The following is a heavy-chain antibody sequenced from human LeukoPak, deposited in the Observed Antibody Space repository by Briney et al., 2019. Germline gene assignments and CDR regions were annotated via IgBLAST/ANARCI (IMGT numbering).Heavy chain of an antibody. CDR1: GFPFSSYW. Sequence: PGGSLRLSCVASGFPFSSYWMTWVRQAPGKGLEWVANIKQDGSKKSYVDSVKGRFTISRDNSKNTLYLQMDNLRVDDTAVYYCARDLSAAYDFWGQGILVTVSS. D-gene: IGHD2-21*01. V-gene: IGHV3-7*01. CDR2: IKQDGSKK. CDR3: ARDLSAAYDF. J-gene: IGHJ4*02.